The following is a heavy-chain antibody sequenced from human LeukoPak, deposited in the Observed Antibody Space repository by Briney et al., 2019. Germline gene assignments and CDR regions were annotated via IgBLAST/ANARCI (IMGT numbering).Heavy chain of an antibody. J-gene: IGHJ4*01. V-gene: IGHV4-59*01. CDR2: IYYIGRT. D-gene: IGHD5-18*01. Sequence: SETLSLTCTVSGGSISSYYWGWIRQPPGKGLEWIGYIYYIGRTNYNPSLKSRVTISVDTSKNQFSLMLTSVTAADTAVYYCARHVDTAVVLYFDYWGHGALVTVSS. CDR1: GGSISSYY. CDR3: ARHVDTAVVLYFDY.